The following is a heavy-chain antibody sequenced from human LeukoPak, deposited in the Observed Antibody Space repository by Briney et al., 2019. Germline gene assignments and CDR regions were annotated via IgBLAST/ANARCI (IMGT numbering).Heavy chain of an antibody. CDR3: ARGGTVTPDWHYYMDV. V-gene: IGHV4-4*07. Sequence: PSVTLSLTCTVSGGSISSYYWSWIRQPAGKGLEWIGRIYTSGSTNYNPSLKSRVTMSVDTSKNQFSLKLSSVTAADTAVYYCARGGTVTPDWHYYMDVWGKGTTVTISS. D-gene: IGHD4-17*01. CDR1: GGSISSYY. J-gene: IGHJ6*03. CDR2: IYTSGST.